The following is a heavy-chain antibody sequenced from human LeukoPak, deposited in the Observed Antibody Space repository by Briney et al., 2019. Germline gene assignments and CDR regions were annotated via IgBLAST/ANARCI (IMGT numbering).Heavy chain of an antibody. V-gene: IGHV4-59*01. CDR1: GGSISTYY. CDR2: IYYSGST. Sequence: SETLSLTCTVSGGSISTYYWSWIRQPPGKGLEWIGYIYYSGSTYYNPSLRSRVTISVDTSKNQFSLKLSSVTAADTAVYYCARSSEGRYYYDSSGFSYYYYYMDVWGKGTTVTISS. J-gene: IGHJ6*03. CDR3: ARSSEGRYYYDSSGFSYYYYYMDV. D-gene: IGHD3-22*01.